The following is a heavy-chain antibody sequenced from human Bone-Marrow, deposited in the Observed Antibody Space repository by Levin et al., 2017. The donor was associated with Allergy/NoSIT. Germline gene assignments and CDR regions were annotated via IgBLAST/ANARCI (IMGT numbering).Heavy chain of an antibody. D-gene: IGHD6-6*01. Sequence: PGGSLRLSCAASGFTFSSYWMSWVRQAPGKGLEWVANIKQDGSEKYYVDSVKGRITISRDNAKNSLYLQMNSLSAEDTAVYYCARDSSSYRSSYYFDYWGQGTLVTVSS. V-gene: IGHV3-7*01. J-gene: IGHJ4*02. CDR3: ARDSSSYRSSYYFDY. CDR2: IKQDGSEK. CDR1: GFTFSSYW.